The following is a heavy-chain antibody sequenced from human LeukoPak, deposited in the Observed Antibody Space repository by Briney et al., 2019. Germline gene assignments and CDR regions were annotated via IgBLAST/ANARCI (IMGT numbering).Heavy chain of an antibody. D-gene: IGHD3-10*01. J-gene: IGHJ6*03. Sequence: SVKVSCKASGGTFSSYAISWVRQAPGQGLEWMGRIIPILGIANYAQKFQGRVTITADESTSTAYMELSSLRSEDTAVYYCARGGSVGDYYYYYYMDVWGKGTTVTVSS. CDR3: ARGGSVGDYYYYYYMDV. CDR2: IIPILGIA. V-gene: IGHV1-69*04. CDR1: GGTFSSYA.